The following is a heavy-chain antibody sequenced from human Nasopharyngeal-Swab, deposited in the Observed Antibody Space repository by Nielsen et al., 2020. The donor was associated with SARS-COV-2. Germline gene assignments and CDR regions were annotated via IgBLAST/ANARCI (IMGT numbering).Heavy chain of an antibody. J-gene: IGHJ2*01. D-gene: IGHD1-26*01. CDR1: GYSFTSYW. CDR2: IYPGDSDT. CDR3: ARLGTRPGWYFDL. V-gene: IGHV5-51*01. Sequence: GESLKISCKGSGYSFTSYWIGWVRQIPGKGLEWMGIIYPGDSDTRYSPSFQGQVTISADKSISTAYLQWSSLKASDTAMYYCARLGTRPGWYFDLWGRGTLVTVSS.